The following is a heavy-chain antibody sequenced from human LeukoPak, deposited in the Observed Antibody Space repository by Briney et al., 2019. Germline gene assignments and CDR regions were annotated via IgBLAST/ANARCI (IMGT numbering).Heavy chain of an antibody. V-gene: IGHV3-64D*09. CDR3: VKMGTYYYDSSGSNY. Sequence: PGGSLRLSCSASGFXFSSYAIHWVRQAPGKGLEYVSAISSNGGSTYYADSVKGRFTISRDNSKNTLYLQMSSLRAEDTAVYYCVKMGTYYYDSSGSNYWGQGTLVTVSS. CDR2: ISSNGGST. D-gene: IGHD3-22*01. J-gene: IGHJ4*02. CDR1: GFXFSSYA.